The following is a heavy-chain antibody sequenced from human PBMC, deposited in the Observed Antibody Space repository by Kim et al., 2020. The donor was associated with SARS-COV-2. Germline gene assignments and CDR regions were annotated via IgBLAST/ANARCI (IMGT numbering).Heavy chain of an antibody. CDR1: GFTVTTYW. D-gene: IGHD5-18*01. J-gene: IGHJ6*02. CDR3: ASDTALYGLDV. V-gene: IGHV3-74*03. Sequence: GGSLRLSCADSGFTVTTYWMHWVRQAPGKGLEWVSRIKSEGTGITYADSVKGRFTISRDNANNTLYLQMDNLRDDDTAVYYCASDTALYGLDVWGQGPMGSVPS. CDR2: IKSEGTGI.